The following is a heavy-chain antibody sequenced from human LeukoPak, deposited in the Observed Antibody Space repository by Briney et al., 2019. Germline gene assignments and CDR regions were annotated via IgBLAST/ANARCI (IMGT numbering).Heavy chain of an antibody. J-gene: IGHJ3*02. V-gene: IGHV4-61*02. CDR2: IYTSGGT. CDR3: AGRGSSSGTFDI. CDR1: GGSITNLDYY. D-gene: IGHD3-10*01. Sequence: SETLSLTCTVSGGSITNLDYYWTWLRQPAGQRLEWIGRIYTSGGTNYNPALKSRVTMSVDRSKNEISLHLASLTAADTALYYCAGRGSSSGTFDIWGPGTFVTVSS.